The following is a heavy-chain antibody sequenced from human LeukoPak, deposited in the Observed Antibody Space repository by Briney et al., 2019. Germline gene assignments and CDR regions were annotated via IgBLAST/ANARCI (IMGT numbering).Heavy chain of an antibody. CDR2: IRYDGSNK. V-gene: IGHV3-30*02. CDR1: GFTFSSYG. J-gene: IGHJ4*02. D-gene: IGHD2-8*01. CDR3: ASTQYFNSNAFDY. Sequence: GGSLRLSCAASGFTFSSYGMHWVRQAPGKGLEWVAFIRYDGSNKYYADSVKGRFTISRDNSKNTLYLQMNSLRAEDTAVYYCASTQYFNSNAFDYWGQGTLVTVSS.